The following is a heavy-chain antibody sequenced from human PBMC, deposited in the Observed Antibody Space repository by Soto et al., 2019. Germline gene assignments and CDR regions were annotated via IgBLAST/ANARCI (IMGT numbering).Heavy chain of an antibody. CDR1: GGSISSSSYY. CDR3: ARRQQQGYFDY. D-gene: IGHD6-13*01. Sequence: PSETLSLTCTVSGGSISSSSYYWGWIRQPPGKGLEWIGSIYYSGSTYYNPSLKSRVTISVDTSKNQFSLKLSSVTAADTAVYYCARRQQQGYFDYWGQGTLVTVSS. V-gene: IGHV4-39*01. CDR2: IYYSGST. J-gene: IGHJ4*02.